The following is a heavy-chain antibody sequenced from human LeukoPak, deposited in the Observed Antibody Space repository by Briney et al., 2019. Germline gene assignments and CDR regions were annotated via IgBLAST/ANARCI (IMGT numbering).Heavy chain of an antibody. CDR1: GYTFTGYY. D-gene: IGHD3-22*01. J-gene: IGHJ4*02. Sequence: ASVKVSCKAAGYTFTGYYMHWGRQAPGQGLEWMGWINPNSGGTNYAQKFQGRVTMTRDTSISTAYMELSRLRSDDTAVYYCARNYDSSGHNDYWGQGTLVTVSS. CDR3: ARNYDSSGHNDY. V-gene: IGHV1-2*02. CDR2: INPNSGGT.